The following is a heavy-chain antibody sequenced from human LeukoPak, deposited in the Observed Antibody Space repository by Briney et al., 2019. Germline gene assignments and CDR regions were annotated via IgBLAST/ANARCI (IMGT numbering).Heavy chain of an antibody. CDR2: INPNSGGT. Sequence: GASVKVSCKASGYTFTGYYMHWVRQAPGQGLEWMGWINPNSGGTNYAQKFQGRVTMTTDTSTSTAYMELSSLRSEDTAVYYCARDVGRHYGSGYYYDSSGYTNYYYYMDVWGKGTTVTISS. CDR1: GYTFTGYY. D-gene: IGHD3-22*01. J-gene: IGHJ6*03. CDR3: ARDVGRHYGSGYYYDSSGYTNYYYYMDV. V-gene: IGHV1-2*02.